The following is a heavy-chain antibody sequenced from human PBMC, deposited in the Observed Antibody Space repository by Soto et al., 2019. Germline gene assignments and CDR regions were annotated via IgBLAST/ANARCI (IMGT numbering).Heavy chain of an antibody. D-gene: IGHD6-6*01. CDR1: GFSLSNARMG. J-gene: IGHJ6*02. CDR3: ARISSPFTGQIVHTYYYYGMDV. CDR2: IFSNDEK. V-gene: IGHV2-26*01. Sequence: NPTETLTLTCTVSGFSLSNARMGVSWIRQPPGKAPEWLAHIFSNDEKSYSTSLKSRLTISKDTSKSQVVLTMTNMDHVDTDTYYCARISSPFTGQIVHTYYYYGMDVWGQGTKVTVSS.